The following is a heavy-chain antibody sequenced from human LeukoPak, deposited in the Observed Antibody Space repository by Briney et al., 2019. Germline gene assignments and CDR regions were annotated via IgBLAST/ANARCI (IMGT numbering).Heavy chain of an antibody. CDR3: ASEVTRVLENAFDI. D-gene: IGHD2-21*02. J-gene: IGHJ3*02. Sequence: LGESLKISCKASGYSFTNYWIAWVRQMPGKGLEWMGFIYPDDSDTRYSPSFQGQVTISADKSISTAYLQWSSLKASDTAMYYCASEVTRVLENAFDIWGQGTMVTVSS. CDR2: IYPDDSDT. CDR1: GYSFTNYW. V-gene: IGHV5-51*01.